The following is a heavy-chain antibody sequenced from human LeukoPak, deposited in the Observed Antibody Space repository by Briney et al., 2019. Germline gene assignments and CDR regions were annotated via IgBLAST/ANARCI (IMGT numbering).Heavy chain of an antibody. CDR3: ATTPASYDSSGYWFDN. CDR1: GSTLKEFS. J-gene: IGHJ4*01. D-gene: IGHD3-22*01. CDR2: FDPENVET. Sequence: GASVKVSCTISGSTLKEFSMHWVRQAPGKGLEWMGGFDPENVETVYPQKFQDRVSMAEDRSTDTAYMELSSLTSDDTAVYYCATTPASYDSSGYWFDNWGHGTLVTVSS. V-gene: IGHV1-24*01.